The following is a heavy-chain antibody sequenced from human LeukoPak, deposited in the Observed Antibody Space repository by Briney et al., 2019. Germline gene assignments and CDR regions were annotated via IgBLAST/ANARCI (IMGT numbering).Heavy chain of an antibody. V-gene: IGHV4-39*07. CDR3: ARDRNWQWHHWLRYMDV. CDR2: IYYSGST. J-gene: IGHJ6*03. D-gene: IGHD6-19*01. Sequence: SETLSLTCTVSGGSISSSSYYWGWIRQPPGKGLEWIGSIYYSGSTYYNPSLKSRVTISVDTSKNQFSLKLSSVTAADTAVYYCARDRNWQWHHWLRYMDVWGKGTTVTVSS. CDR1: GGSISSSSYY.